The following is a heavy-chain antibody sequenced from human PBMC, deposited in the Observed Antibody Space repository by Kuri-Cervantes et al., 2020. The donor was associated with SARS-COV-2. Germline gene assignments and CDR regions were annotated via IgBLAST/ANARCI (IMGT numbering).Heavy chain of an antibody. Sequence: SQTLSLTCAVSGGSISSYFWSWIRQPPGKGLEWIGYIYYSGSTNYNPSLKSRVTLSIDTSKNQFSLKLNSVTAADTAVYYCARRGAVTACDYWGQGTLVTVSS. CDR3: ARRGAVTACDY. J-gene: IGHJ4*02. V-gene: IGHV4-59*08. CDR2: IYYSGST. CDR1: GGSISSYF. D-gene: IGHD1-26*01.